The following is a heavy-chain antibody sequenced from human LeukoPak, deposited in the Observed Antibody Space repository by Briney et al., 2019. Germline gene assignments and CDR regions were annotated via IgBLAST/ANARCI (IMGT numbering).Heavy chain of an antibody. J-gene: IGHJ3*02. CDR3: ARAASDLYSRSPYDI. D-gene: IGHD6-6*01. V-gene: IGHV3-74*01. CDR2: INTDGSST. CDR1: GFTFSSYW. Sequence: GGSLRLSCAASGFTFSSYWMHWVRQAPGKGLVWVSRINTDGSSTSYADSVKGRFTISRDNAKNTLYLQMNSLRAEDTAVYYCARAASDLYSRSPYDIWGQGTTVTVSS.